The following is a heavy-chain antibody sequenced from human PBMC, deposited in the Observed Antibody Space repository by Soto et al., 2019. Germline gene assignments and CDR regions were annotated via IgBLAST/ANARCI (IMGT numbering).Heavy chain of an antibody. V-gene: IGHV4-31*03. Sequence: PSETLSLTCTVSGGSISSGGYYWSWIRQHPGKGLEWIGYIYYSGSTYYNPSLKSRVTISVDTSKNQFSLKLSSVTAADTAVYYCARDKAARFGWFDPWGQGTLVTVSS. CDR1: GGSISSGGYY. D-gene: IGHD6-6*01. J-gene: IGHJ5*02. CDR2: IYYSGST. CDR3: ARDKAARFGWFDP.